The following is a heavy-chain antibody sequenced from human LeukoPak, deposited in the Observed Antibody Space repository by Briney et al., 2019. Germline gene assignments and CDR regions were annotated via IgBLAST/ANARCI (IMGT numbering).Heavy chain of an antibody. Sequence: SETLSLTCAVYGGSFSGYYWSWIRQPPGKGLEWVGEINHSGSTNYNPSLKSRVTISVDTSKNQFSLKLSSVTAADTAVYYCARVDIVVVPAARRLRYNWFDPSGQGTLVTVSS. V-gene: IGHV4-34*01. CDR2: INHSGST. D-gene: IGHD2-2*01. J-gene: IGHJ5*02. CDR3: ARVDIVVVPAARRLRYNWFDP. CDR1: GGSFSGYY.